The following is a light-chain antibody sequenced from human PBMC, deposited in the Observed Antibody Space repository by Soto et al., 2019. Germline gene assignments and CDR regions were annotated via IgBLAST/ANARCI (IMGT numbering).Light chain of an antibody. CDR1: QGISSW. J-gene: IGKJ2*01. CDR3: QEANSFPHT. V-gene: IGKV1-12*01. CDR2: AAS. Sequence: DIQMTQSPSSVSASVGDRVTITCRASQGISSWLAWYQQKPGKAPKLLIYAASSFQSGVPPRFSVSGSGKDSTLTISSLQPEDCVTYYCQEANSFPHTLGQGTKLEIK.